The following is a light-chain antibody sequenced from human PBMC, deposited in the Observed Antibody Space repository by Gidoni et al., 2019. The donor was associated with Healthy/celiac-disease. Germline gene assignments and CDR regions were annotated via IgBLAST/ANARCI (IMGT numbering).Light chain of an antibody. CDR2: DAS. CDR1: QDISNY. Sequence: DIQMTQSPSSLSASVGDRVTITFQASQDISNYLNWYQQKPGKAPKLLIYDASKLETGVPSRVSGSGSGTDFTFTISSLQPEDIATYYCQQYDNLPRVTFGPGTKVDIK. CDR3: QQYDNLPRVT. V-gene: IGKV1-33*01. J-gene: IGKJ3*01.